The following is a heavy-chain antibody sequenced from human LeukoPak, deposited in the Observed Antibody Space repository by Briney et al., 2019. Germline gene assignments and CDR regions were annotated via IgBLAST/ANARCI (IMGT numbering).Heavy chain of an antibody. Sequence: GGSLRLYCAASGFTFSSYWMSWVRQAPGKGLEWVANTNQDGNEKHYVDSVKGRFTISRDNARNSLYLQMNSLRAEDTALYYCARDNGATGWLYWGQGTLVTVSS. CDR3: ARDNGATGWLY. V-gene: IGHV3-7*05. CDR2: TNQDGNEK. D-gene: IGHD6-19*01. CDR1: GFTFSSYW. J-gene: IGHJ4*02.